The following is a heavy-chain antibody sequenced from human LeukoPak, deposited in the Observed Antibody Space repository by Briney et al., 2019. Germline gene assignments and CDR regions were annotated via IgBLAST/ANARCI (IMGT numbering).Heavy chain of an antibody. D-gene: IGHD3-10*01. Sequence: GGSLRLSCTASGFTFSSYSMNWVRQAPGKGLEWVSSISSSSRYIYYADSVKGRFTISRDNGKNSLYLQMNSLRAEDTAVYYCAKWFGELWPRDGMDVWGQGTTVTVSS. CDR3: AKWFGELWPRDGMDV. V-gene: IGHV3-21*04. J-gene: IGHJ6*02. CDR2: ISSSSRYI. CDR1: GFTFSSYS.